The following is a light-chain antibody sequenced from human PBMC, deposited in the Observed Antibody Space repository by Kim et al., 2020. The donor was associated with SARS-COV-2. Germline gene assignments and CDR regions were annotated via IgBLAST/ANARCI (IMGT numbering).Light chain of an antibody. CDR1: TSNKEIIC. CDR3: AVWDDNLNGQV. V-gene: IGLV1-47*01. J-gene: IGLJ3*02. CDR2: RNN. Sequence: GHRFPLSSFGSTSNKEIICVFWAQPVRDSAPKVLIRRNNQRTSGFPERVSAFNSATLAALAISELRSEDEADYYCAVWDDNLNGQVFGGGTQLTVL.